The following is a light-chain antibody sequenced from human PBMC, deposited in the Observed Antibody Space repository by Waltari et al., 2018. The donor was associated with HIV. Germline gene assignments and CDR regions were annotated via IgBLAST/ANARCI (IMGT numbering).Light chain of an antibody. V-gene: IGLV2-14*01. CDR2: EVT. CDR3: TSYTSAATVV. Sequence: QSALTQPASVSGSPEQSITIPCTGTSSDVGGYNSVPWYQQHPGKAPKVIIYEVTNRPSGVSNRLSGSKSGNTAYLTISGLQGEDEADYYCTSYTSAATVVFGGGTKLTVL. CDR1: SSDVGGYNS. J-gene: IGLJ2*01.